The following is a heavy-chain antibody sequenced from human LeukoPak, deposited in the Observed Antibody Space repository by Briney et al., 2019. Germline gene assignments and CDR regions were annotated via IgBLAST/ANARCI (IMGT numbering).Heavy chain of an antibody. CDR2: IFHSGST. V-gene: IGHV4-4*02. D-gene: IGHD3-22*01. Sequence: SETLSLTCAVSGGSISSSNWWTWVRQPPGKGLEWIGEIFHSGSTNYNPSLKSRVTISVDKSKNQFSLKLSSVTAADTAVYYCARDQRNHYDSSGSYYHNFDSWGQGTLVTVSS. J-gene: IGHJ5*01. CDR1: GGSISSSNW. CDR3: ARDQRNHYDSSGSYYHNFDS.